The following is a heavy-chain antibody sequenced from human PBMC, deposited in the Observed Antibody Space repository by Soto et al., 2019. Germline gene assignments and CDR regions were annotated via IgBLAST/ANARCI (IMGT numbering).Heavy chain of an antibody. CDR3: ASSRGRSISTSPLAY. CDR1: GGTFSSYA. V-gene: IGHV1-69*12. CDR2: IIPIFGTA. Sequence: QVQLVQSGAEVKKPGSSVKVSCKASGGTFSSYAISWVRQAPGQGLEWMGGIIPIFGTANYAQKFQGRVTLTADESTSKAYMEPSSQRSEDTAVYYCASSRGRSISTSPLAYWGQGTLVTVSS. J-gene: IGHJ4*02. D-gene: IGHD2-2*01.